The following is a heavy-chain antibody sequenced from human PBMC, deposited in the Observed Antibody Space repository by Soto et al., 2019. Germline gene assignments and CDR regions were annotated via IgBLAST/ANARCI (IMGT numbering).Heavy chain of an antibody. Sequence: QVQLVQSGAEVTKPGASVKVSCKASGYTFTSYDINWVRQATGQGLEWMGWMNPNSGNTGYAQKFQGRVTMTRTTSISTAYMELSSLRSEDTAVYYCASSRATRDPFDYWGQGTLVTVSS. J-gene: IGHJ4*02. CDR1: GYTFTSYD. CDR3: ASSRATRDPFDY. V-gene: IGHV1-8*01. CDR2: MNPNSGNT.